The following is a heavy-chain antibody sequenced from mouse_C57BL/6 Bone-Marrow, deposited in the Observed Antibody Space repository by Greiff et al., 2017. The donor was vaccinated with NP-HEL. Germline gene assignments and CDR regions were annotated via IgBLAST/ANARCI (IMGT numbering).Heavy chain of an antibody. CDR3: ARPQGKITTVVAFDY. D-gene: IGHD1-1*01. CDR2: INPYNGGT. J-gene: IGHJ2*01. V-gene: IGHV1-19*01. CDR1: GYTFTDYY. Sequence: EVQLQQSGPVLVKPGASVKMSCKASGYTFTDYYMNWVKQSHGKSLEWIGVINPYNGGTSYNQKFKGKATLTVDKSSSTAYMELNSLTSEDSAVYYCARPQGKITTVVAFDYWGRGTTLTVSS.